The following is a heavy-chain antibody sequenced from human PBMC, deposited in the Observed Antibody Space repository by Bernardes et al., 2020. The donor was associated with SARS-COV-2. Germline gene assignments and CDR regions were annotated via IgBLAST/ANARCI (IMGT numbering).Heavy chain of an antibody. J-gene: IGHJ4*02. CDR3: ARVHYDFWSGYSPWLDY. D-gene: IGHD3-3*01. Sequence: GGSLRLSCAASGFTFSSYWMHWVRQAPGKGLVWVSRINSDGSSTSYADSVKGRFTISRDNAKNTLYLQMNSLRAEDTAVYYCARVHYDFWSGYSPWLDYWGQGTLVTVSS. CDR2: INSDGSST. CDR1: GFTFSSYW. V-gene: IGHV3-74*01.